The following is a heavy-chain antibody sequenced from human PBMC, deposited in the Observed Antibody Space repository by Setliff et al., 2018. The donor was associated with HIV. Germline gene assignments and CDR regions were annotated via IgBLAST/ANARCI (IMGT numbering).Heavy chain of an antibody. CDR2: MNTNSGNT. Sequence: ASVKVSCKASGDTFTTYDINWVRQATGQGPEWIGWMNTNSGNTGYAQKFQVRVTMTRNTSISTAYMELSSLRSEGTAVYYCARCRPNHPQNAFDIWGQGTMVTVSS. J-gene: IGHJ3*02. CDR3: ARCRPNHPQNAFDI. CDR1: GDTFTTYD. D-gene: IGHD2-15*01. V-gene: IGHV1-8*02.